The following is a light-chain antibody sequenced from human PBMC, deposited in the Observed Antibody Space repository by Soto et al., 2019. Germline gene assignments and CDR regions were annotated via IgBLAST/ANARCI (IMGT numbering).Light chain of an antibody. V-gene: IGLV2-14*01. CDR3: SSYTSSSTWV. J-gene: IGLJ7*01. Sequence: QSALTQPASVSGSPGQSITISCTGTSSDVGGYKYVSWYQQHPGKAPKLMIYDVSNRPSGVSNRFSGSKSGNTASLTISGLQAEDAADYYCSSYTSSSTWVFGGGTQLTVL. CDR2: DVS. CDR1: SSDVGGYKY.